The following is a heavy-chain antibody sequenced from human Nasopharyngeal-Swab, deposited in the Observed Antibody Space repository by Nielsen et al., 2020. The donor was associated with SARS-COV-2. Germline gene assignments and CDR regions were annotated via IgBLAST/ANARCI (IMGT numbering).Heavy chain of an antibody. CDR3: AREGVVAVAGSDYYGMDV. J-gene: IGHJ6*02. D-gene: IGHD2-15*01. CDR2: IIPIFGTA. Sequence: WVRQAPGQGLEWMGGIIPIFGTANYAQKFQGGVTITADESTSTAYMELSSLRSEDTAVYYCAREGVVAVAGSDYYGMDVWGQGTTVTVSS. V-gene: IGHV1-69*01.